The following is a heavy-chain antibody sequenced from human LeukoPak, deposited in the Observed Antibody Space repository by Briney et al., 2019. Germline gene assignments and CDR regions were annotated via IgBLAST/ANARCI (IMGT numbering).Heavy chain of an antibody. D-gene: IGHD3-16*01. CDR3: ARRYDYVWGGNWFDP. CDR2: ISAYNGNT. J-gene: IGHJ5*02. CDR1: GYTFTSYG. V-gene: IGHV1-18*01. Sequence: ASVKASCKASGYTFTSYGISWVRQAPGQGLEWMGWISAYNGNTNYAQKLQGRVTMTTDTSTSTAYMELRSLRSDDTAVYYCARRYDYVWGGNWFDPWGQGTLVTVSS.